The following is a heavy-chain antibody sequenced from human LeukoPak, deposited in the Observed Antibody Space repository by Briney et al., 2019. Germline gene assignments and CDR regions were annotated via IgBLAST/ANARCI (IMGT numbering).Heavy chain of an antibody. CDR3: AKDSSKLYYYYGMDV. CDR1: GFTFSSYA. D-gene: IGHD6-13*01. CDR2: ISGSGGST. Sequence: GGSLRLSCAASGFTFSSYAMSWVRQAPGKGLEWVSAISGSGGSTYYADSVRGRFTISRDNSKNTLYLQMNSLRAEDTAVYYCAKDSSKLYYYYGMDVWGQGTTVTVSS. J-gene: IGHJ6*02. V-gene: IGHV3-23*01.